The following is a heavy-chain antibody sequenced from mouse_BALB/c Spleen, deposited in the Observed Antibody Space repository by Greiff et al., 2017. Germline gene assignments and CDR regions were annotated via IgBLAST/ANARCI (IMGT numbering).Heavy chain of an antibody. CDR2: IFPGTGTT. Sequence: QVQLQQSGAELVKPGASVKLSCKTSGYTFTSYWIQWVKQRPGQGLGWIGEIFPGTGTTYYNEKFKGKATLTIDTSSSTAYMQLSSLTSEDSAVYFCARRDYRYDNYFDYWGQGTTLTVSS. V-gene: IGHV1S132*01. J-gene: IGHJ2*01. CDR3: ARRDYRYDNYFDY. CDR1: GYTFTSYW. D-gene: IGHD2-14*01.